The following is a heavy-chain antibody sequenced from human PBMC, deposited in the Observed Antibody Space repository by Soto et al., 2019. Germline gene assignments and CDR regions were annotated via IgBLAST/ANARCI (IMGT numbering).Heavy chain of an antibody. Sequence: PVGSLRLSCAASGFTFSGSAMHWVRQASGKGLEWVGRIRSKANSYATAYAASVKGRFTISRDDSKNTAYLQMNSLKTEDTAVYYCTRLDTYSSGWVDYWGQGTLVTVSS. CDR2: IRSKANSYAT. CDR3: TRLDTYSSGWVDY. V-gene: IGHV3-73*01. D-gene: IGHD6-19*01. CDR1: GFTFSGSA. J-gene: IGHJ4*02.